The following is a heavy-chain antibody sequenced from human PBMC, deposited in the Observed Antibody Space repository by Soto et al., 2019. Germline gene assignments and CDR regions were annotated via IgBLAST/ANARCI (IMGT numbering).Heavy chain of an antibody. J-gene: IGHJ4*02. V-gene: IGHV3-48*01. Sequence: GGSLRLSCAASGLTFSSYSMNWVRQAPGKGLEWVSYISSSSSTIYYAAPVKGRLTISRDDSKNTLYLRMNSLKAEDTAVYYCTTGLSNGYYNFDYWGQGTPVTVSS. CDR2: ISSSSSTI. D-gene: IGHD3-22*01. CDR1: GLTFSSYS. CDR3: TTGLSNGYYNFDY.